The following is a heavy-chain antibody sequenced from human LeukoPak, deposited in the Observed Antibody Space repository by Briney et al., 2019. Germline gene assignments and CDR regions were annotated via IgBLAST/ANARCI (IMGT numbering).Heavy chain of an antibody. D-gene: IGHD3/OR15-3a*01. J-gene: IGHJ6*02. CDR3: ATVRCYDLGYYYYYGMDV. V-gene: IGHV4-30-2*01. CDR1: GGSISSGGYS. Sequence: SQTLSLTCAVSGGSISSGGYSWSWHRQPQGQGLEWIVSYYHSGSTYYTPSLQSRVTISVDRTKNQFSLKLSTVTAADTAFYDCATVRCYDLGYYYYYGMDVWGHGTMVTVSS. CDR2: YYHSGST.